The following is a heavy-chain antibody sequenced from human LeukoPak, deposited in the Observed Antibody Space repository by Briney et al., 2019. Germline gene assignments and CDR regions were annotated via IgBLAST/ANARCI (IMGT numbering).Heavy chain of an antibody. CDR3: ARGYCSGGSCYWNWFDP. CDR2: IWYDGSDK. Sequence: PGGSLRLSCAASGFTFSKYGMHWVRQAPGKGLEWVAVIWYDGSDKYYADSVKGRFTISRDNAKNSLYLQMNSLRADDTAVYYCARGYCSGGSCYWNWFDPWGQGTLVTVSS. J-gene: IGHJ5*02. V-gene: IGHV3-33*01. CDR1: GFTFSKYG. D-gene: IGHD2-15*01.